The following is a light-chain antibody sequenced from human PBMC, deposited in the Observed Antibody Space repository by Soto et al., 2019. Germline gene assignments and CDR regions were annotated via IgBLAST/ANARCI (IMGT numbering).Light chain of an antibody. CDR3: QQRSNWPST. CDR1: QSVSGY. J-gene: IGKJ4*01. CDR2: DAS. V-gene: IGKV3-11*01. Sequence: EIVLTQSPATLSLSPGNRATLSCRASQSVSGYLAWYQQKPGQAPRLLLYDASNRATVIPSRFSGSGSGTDFTLTFTSLEPEYFAFYYCQQRSNWPSTFGGGTKVEI.